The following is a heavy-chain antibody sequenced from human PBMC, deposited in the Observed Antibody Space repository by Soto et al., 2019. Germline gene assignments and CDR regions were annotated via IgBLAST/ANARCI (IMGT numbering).Heavy chain of an antibody. CDR1: GFNFSSYT. CDR2: ISSSSSYI. Sequence: GGSLRLSCAASGFNFSSYTMNWVRQAPGKGLEWVSSISSSSSYIYYADSVKGRFTISRDNAKNSLFLQMSSLRAEDTAVYYCAKDYSSSWYNFDYWAREPWSPSPQ. J-gene: IGHJ4*02. D-gene: IGHD6-13*01. CDR3: AKDYSSSWYNFDY. V-gene: IGHV3-21*01.